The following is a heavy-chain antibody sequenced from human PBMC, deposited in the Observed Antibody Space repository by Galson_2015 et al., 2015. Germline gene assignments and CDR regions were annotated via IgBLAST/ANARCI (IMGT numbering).Heavy chain of an antibody. V-gene: IGHV3-11*01. CDR1: GFTFSDYY. D-gene: IGHD3-22*01. CDR2: ISRSGSTI. Sequence: SLRLSCAASGFTFSDYYMSWLRQAPGKGLEWVSYISRSGSTIYYADSVKGRFTISRDNAKNSLYLQMNSLRAEDTAVYYCARGFYGAYYDSSGLVVSTTPFDYWGQGTLVTVSS. CDR3: ARGFYGAYYDSSGLVVSTTPFDY. J-gene: IGHJ4*02.